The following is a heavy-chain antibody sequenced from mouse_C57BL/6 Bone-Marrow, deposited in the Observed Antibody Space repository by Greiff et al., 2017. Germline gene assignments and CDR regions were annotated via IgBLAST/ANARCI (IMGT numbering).Heavy chain of an antibody. Sequence: QVQLQQPGAELVKPGASVKLSCKASGYTFTSYWMHWVKQRPGQGLEWIGMIHPNSGSTNYNEKFKSKATLTVDKSSSTAYMQLSSLTSEDSAVYYCARGWLLPSYYFDYWGQGTTLTVSS. CDR1: GYTFTSYW. D-gene: IGHD2-3*01. V-gene: IGHV1-64*01. CDR2: IHPNSGST. CDR3: ARGWLLPSYYFDY. J-gene: IGHJ2*01.